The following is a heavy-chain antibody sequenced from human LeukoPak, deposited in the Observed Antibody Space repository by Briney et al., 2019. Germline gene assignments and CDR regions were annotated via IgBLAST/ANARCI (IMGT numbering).Heavy chain of an antibody. CDR3: ATETIGRHYDY. CDR1: GFTFSSCG. CDR2: IGPTGTDR. D-gene: IGHD1-14*01. V-gene: IGHV3-21*01. J-gene: IGHJ4*02. Sequence: AGSLRLSCAASGFTFSSCGFNWVRQAPGKGLEWVSSIGPTGTDRYYADSVRGRFTISRDNAKNSMYLQMDSLRDEDTAVYYCATETIGRHYDYWGQGTLLTVSS.